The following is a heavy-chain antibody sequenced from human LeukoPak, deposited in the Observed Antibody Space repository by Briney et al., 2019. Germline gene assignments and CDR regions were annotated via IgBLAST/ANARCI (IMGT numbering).Heavy chain of an antibody. CDR2: INHSGST. Sequence: SETLSLTCAVYGGSFSGYYWSWIRQPPGKGLEWIGEINHSGSTNYNPSLKSRVTISVDTFKNQFSLKLSSVTAADTAVYYCARAGYSSSWYSGFAEYFQHWGQGTLVTVSS. CDR3: ARAGYSSSWYSGFAEYFQH. V-gene: IGHV4-34*01. CDR1: GGSFSGYY. D-gene: IGHD6-13*01. J-gene: IGHJ1*01.